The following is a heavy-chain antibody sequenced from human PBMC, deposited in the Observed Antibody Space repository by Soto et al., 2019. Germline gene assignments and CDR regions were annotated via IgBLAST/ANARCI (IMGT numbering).Heavy chain of an antibody. J-gene: IGHJ4*02. D-gene: IGHD7-27*01. V-gene: IGHV4-34*01. Sequence: SETLSLTCAVYGGSFSGYNWSWIRQPPGKGLEWIGEINHSGSTNYNPSLKSRVTISVDTSKSQLSLTLSSVSAADTAVYYCARGPSGDKVDSWGQGTLVTVSS. CDR2: INHSGST. CDR1: GGSFSGYN. CDR3: ARGPSGDKVDS.